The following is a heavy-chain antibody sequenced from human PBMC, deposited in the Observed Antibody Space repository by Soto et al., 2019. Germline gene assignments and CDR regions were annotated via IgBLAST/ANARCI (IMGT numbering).Heavy chain of an antibody. CDR1: GFTFSSYG. J-gene: IGHJ4*02. V-gene: IGHV3-30*18. Sequence: QVQLVESGGGVVQPGRSLRLSCAASGFTFSSYGMHWVRQAPGKGLEWVAVISYDGSNKYYADSVKGRFTISRDNSKNTLYLQMNSLRAEDTAVYYCAKDGDLGSSWFDYWGQGTLVTVSS. CDR2: ISYDGSNK. D-gene: IGHD6-13*01. CDR3: AKDGDLGSSWFDY.